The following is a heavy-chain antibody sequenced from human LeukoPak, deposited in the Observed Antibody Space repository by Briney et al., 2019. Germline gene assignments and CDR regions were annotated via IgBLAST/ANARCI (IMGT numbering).Heavy chain of an antibody. Sequence: GGSLRLSCVVSGFPFGNFWMHWVRQVPGKGLVWVARMDTDGRTTDYADSVKGRFTISRDNARNTLYLQMRSLRADDTALYYCATDVTGSEDRWGQGTPVTVSS. CDR2: MDTDGRTT. J-gene: IGHJ5*02. D-gene: IGHD6-25*01. V-gene: IGHV3-74*01. CDR1: GFPFGNFW. CDR3: ATDVTGSEDR.